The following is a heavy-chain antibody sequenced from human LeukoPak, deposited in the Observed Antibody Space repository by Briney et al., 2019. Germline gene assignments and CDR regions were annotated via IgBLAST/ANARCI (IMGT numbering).Heavy chain of an antibody. V-gene: IGHV1-69*04. CDR1: GGTFSTYYA. CDR2: IIPIVGTA. J-gene: IGHJ6*02. Sequence: ASVKVSCKASGGTFSTYYAISWGRQAPGQGLEWMGRIIPIVGTANYAQKFQGRVTMTADKSTGTVYMELSSLRSGDTAVYYCARGITVVRGVIKGGMDVWGQGTTVTVSS. CDR3: ARGITVVRGVIKGGMDV. D-gene: IGHD3-10*01.